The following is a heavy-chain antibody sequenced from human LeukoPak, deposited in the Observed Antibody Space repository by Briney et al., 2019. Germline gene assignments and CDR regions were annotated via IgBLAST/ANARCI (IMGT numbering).Heavy chain of an antibody. CDR3: ATLVRGSPYGMDF. CDR2: IHYSGST. Sequence: SETLCLTCSVSGDSINSYYWSWVRQPPGKGLEWIGYIHYSGSTSYNPSLKSRVLISIDTSKNQFSLKLSSVTAADTAVYYCATLVRGSPYGMDFWGQGTTVTVSS. CDR1: GDSINSYY. V-gene: IGHV4-59*08. D-gene: IGHD3-10*01. J-gene: IGHJ6*02.